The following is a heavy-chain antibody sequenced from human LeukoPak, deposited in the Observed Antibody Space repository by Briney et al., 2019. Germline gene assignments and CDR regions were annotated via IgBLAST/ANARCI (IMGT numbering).Heavy chain of an antibody. D-gene: IGHD3-9*01. V-gene: IGHV1-2*02. CDR1: GYSFTGYY. Sequence: ASVKVSCKTSGYSFTGYYIHWVRQAPGQGLEWMGWINPHSGDTTYAQKFQGRVTMTRDTSISTAYMELSRLRSDDTAVYYCARAFKNYDILTGYYPLHWFDPWGQGTLVTVSS. CDR3: ARAFKNYDILTGYYPLHWFDP. CDR2: INPHSGDT. J-gene: IGHJ5*02.